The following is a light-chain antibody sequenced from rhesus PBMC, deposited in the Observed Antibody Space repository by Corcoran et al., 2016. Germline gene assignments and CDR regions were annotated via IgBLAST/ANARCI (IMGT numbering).Light chain of an antibody. V-gene: IGKV1-22*01. J-gene: IGKJ1*01. Sequence: DIQMTQSPSSLSASVGDTVTITCRASQAISSWLSWYQQKPWKAPKLLDYKASSLESGVPSRFSGSRFGTDFTPTISSLQSEDFATYYCQQYDSRPWTFGQGTKVEIK. CDR2: KAS. CDR3: QQYDSRPWT. CDR1: QAISSW.